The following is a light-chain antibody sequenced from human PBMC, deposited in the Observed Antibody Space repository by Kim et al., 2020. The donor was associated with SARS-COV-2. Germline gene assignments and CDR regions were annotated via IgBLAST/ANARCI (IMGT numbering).Light chain of an antibody. V-gene: IGKV3-20*01. CDR2: GAS. CDR1: QSVSSSS. J-gene: IGKJ5*01. Sequence: RGESASLSCMACQSVSSSSLAWYQPKPGQARSLFIYGASSSATGIPDRFSGRGSRKYFTLTISRLEPEDFAVYYCQQYGTSPPITIGQGTRLEIK. CDR3: QQYGTSPPIT.